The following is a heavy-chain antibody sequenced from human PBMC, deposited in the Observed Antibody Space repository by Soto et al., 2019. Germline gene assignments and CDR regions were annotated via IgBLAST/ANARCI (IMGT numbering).Heavy chain of an antibody. V-gene: IGHV3-64*04. CDR2: INTNAANT. CDR3: AKTRLYDNNEYHRDGFDV. D-gene: IGHD3-22*01. J-gene: IGHJ3*01. CDR1: GFNFKAHA. Sequence: VQLEESGGGLVQPGGSLRLSCSGSGFNFKAHAMHWVRQAPDKGLIYVSTINTNAANTFYADSVKGRFSISRDDSKNTLFLQMNTLRVEDTAVYYCAKTRLYDNNEYHRDGFDVWGPGTAVTVSS.